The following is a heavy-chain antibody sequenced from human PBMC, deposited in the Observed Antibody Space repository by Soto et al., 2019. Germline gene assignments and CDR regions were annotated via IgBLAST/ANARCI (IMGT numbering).Heavy chain of an antibody. V-gene: IGHV4-31*03. J-gene: IGHJ5*02. CDR2: IYYSGST. CDR1: GGSISSGGYY. Sequence: SETLSLTCTVSGGSISSGGYYWSWIRQHPGKGLEWIGYIYYSGSTYYNPSLKSRVTISVDTSKNQFSLKLSSVTAADTAVYYCAKAFGLSHFGVVILNWFDPWGQGTLVTVSS. CDR3: AKAFGLSHFGVVILNWFDP. D-gene: IGHD3-3*01.